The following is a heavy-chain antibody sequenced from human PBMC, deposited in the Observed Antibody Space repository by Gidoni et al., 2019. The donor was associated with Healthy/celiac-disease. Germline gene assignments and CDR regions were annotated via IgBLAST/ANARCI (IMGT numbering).Heavy chain of an antibody. V-gene: IGHV3-9*01. CDR2: ISWNSGSI. CDR3: AKDIRSGSYTFGHFQH. CDR1: GFTVDDYA. D-gene: IGHD1-26*01. J-gene: IGHJ1*01. Sequence: EVRLVESGGGLVQPGRSLRLSCAASGFTVDDYAMHWVRQAPGKGLELVSGISWNSGSIGYADSVKGRFTIARDNAKNSLYLQMNSLRAEDTALYYWAKDIRSGSYTFGHFQHWGQGTLVTVSS.